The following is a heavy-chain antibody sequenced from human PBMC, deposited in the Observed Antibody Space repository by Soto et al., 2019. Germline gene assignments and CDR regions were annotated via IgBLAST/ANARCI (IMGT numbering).Heavy chain of an antibody. J-gene: IGHJ3*02. Sequence: QVQLVQSGAEVKEPGASVKVSCKASGYTFVSYGISWVRQAPGQGLEWMGWISPYNGNTNYAPKFQGRVTMTTDPATSTGYMELRSLRSDDTAVYYCSRDAQKWLVAAFDIWGQGTMVTVSS. D-gene: IGHD6-19*01. CDR2: ISPYNGNT. V-gene: IGHV1-18*01. CDR3: SRDAQKWLVAAFDI. CDR1: GYTFVSYG.